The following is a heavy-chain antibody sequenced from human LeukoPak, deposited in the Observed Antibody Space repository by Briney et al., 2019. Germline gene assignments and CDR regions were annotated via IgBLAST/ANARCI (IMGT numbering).Heavy chain of an antibody. CDR3: ARVRPSDYDILTGYYYYMDV. CDR2: IYSGGST. J-gene: IGHJ6*03. Sequence: PGGSLRLSCAASGFTVSSNYMSWVRQAPGKGLEWVSVIYSGGSTYYADSVKGRFTISRDNAKNSLYLQMNSLRAEDTAVYYCARVRPSDYDILTGYYYYMDVWGKGTTVTVSS. CDR1: GFTVSSNY. V-gene: IGHV3-53*01. D-gene: IGHD3-9*01.